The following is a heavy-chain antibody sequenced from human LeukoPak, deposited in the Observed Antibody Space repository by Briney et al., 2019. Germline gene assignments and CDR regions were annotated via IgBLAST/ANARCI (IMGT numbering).Heavy chain of an antibody. CDR1: GFTFDDYA. CDR3: AKETFYESTQLRPEDMDV. D-gene: IGHD2-2*01. V-gene: IGHV3-9*01. CDR2: LSWNSSSV. J-gene: IGHJ6*03. Sequence: GGSLRLSCAAAGFTFDDYAMHWVRQAPGKGLEWVSSLSWNSSSVGYADSVKGRFTISRDNAKNSLYLQMNSLRAEDTAVYYCAKETFYESTQLRPEDMDVWGKGTTVTVSS.